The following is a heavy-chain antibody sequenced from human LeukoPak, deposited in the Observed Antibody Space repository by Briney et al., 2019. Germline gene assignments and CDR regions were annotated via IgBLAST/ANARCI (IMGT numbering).Heavy chain of an antibody. Sequence: SETLSLTCSVSGGSIISYGYYWTWIRQYPGKGLEWIGNIFYNGTTYYNPSFKGRVTVSGDTSKNQFSLNLNSLTAADTAVYYCARDRMDTALAFLFDYWGQGTLVTVSS. CDR3: ARDRMDTALAFLFDY. D-gene: IGHD5-18*01. V-gene: IGHV4-31*03. CDR1: GGSIISYGYY. J-gene: IGHJ4*02. CDR2: IFYNGTT.